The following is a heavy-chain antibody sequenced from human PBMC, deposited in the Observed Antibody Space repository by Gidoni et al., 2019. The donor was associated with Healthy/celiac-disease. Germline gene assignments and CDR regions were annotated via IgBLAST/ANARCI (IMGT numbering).Heavy chain of an antibody. V-gene: IGHV5-10-1*01. Sequence: VQLVQSGAEVKKPGESLRICKGSGYSFTSYWISWVRQMPGKGLEWMGRIDPSDSYTNYSPSFQGHVTISADKSISTAYLQWSSLKASDTAMYYCARDLYYYDSSGYQMDDYWGQGTLVTVSS. CDR3: ARDLYYYDSSGYQMDDY. CDR2: IDPSDSYT. J-gene: IGHJ4*02. D-gene: IGHD3-22*01. CDR1: GYSFTSYW.